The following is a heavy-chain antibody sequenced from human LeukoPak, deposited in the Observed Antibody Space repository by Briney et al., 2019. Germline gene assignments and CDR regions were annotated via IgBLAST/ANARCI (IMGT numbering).Heavy chain of an antibody. V-gene: IGHV3-7*01. Sequence: PGGSLRLSCAASGFTFSSYWMSWVRQAPGKGLEWVANIKQDGSEKYYVDSVKGRFTISRDNAKNSLYLQMNSLRAEDMAVYYCASTGVGGVFDYWGQGTLVTVSS. D-gene: IGHD1-26*01. CDR2: IKQDGSEK. J-gene: IGHJ4*02. CDR1: GFTFSSYW. CDR3: ASTGVGGVFDY.